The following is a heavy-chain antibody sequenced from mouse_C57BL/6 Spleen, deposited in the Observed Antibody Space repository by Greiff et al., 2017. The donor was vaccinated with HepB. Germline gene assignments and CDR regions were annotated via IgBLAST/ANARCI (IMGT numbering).Heavy chain of an antibody. Sequence: VKLMESGPGLVAPSQSLSITCTVSGFSLTSYAISWVRQPPGKGLEWLGVIWTGGGTNYTSALKSRLSISKDNSKSQVFLKMNSLQTDDTARYYCARNEHYYGSSYYFDYWGQGTTLTVSS. CDR3: ARNEHYYGSSYYFDY. V-gene: IGHV2-9-1*01. CDR1: GFSLTSYA. J-gene: IGHJ2*01. CDR2: IWTGGGT. D-gene: IGHD1-1*01.